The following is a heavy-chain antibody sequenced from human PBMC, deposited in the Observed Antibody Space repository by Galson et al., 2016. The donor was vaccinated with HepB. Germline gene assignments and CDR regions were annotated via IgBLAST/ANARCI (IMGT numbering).Heavy chain of an antibody. CDR2: IVPGGDST. D-gene: IGHD1/OR15-1a*01. V-gene: IGHV3-23*01. CDR1: GFTFSGSS. Sequence: SLRLSCAASGFTFSGSSMSWVRQAPGKGLEWVSAIVPGGDSTYYTDSVRARFIVSRDNSKNTLYLQMNSLRADDTALYYCVGAMGTATSGPYWYFDLWGRGTPVFVSS. CDR3: VGAMGTATSGPYWYFDL. J-gene: IGHJ2*01.